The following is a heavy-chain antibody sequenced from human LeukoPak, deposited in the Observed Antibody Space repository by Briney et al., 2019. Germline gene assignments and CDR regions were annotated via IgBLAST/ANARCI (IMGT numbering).Heavy chain of an antibody. Sequence: PGGSLRLSCVGSGFSFSDEYMSWVRQAPGKGLEWVGRTRNKANNFRTEFAASVRGRFSISRDESKNSMYLQMDTLEREDTAVYFCARGRRTYSATTYYFDSWGQGTLVTVSS. J-gene: IGHJ4*02. D-gene: IGHD5-12*01. CDR1: GFSFSDEY. V-gene: IGHV3-72*01. CDR2: TRNKANNFRT. CDR3: ARGRRTYSATTYYFDS.